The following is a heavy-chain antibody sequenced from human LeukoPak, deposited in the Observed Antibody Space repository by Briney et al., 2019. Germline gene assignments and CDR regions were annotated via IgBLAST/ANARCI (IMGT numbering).Heavy chain of an antibody. Sequence: ASVKVSCKASGYTFTGYYMHWVRQAPGQGLEWMGWINPNSGGTNYAQKFQGRVTMTRDTSISTAYMELSRLRSDDTAVYYCARAPGYDSSGYYGYWGQGTLVTVSS. J-gene: IGHJ4*02. V-gene: IGHV1-2*02. CDR3: ARAPGYDSSGYYGY. CDR2: INPNSGGT. CDR1: GYTFTGYY. D-gene: IGHD3-22*01.